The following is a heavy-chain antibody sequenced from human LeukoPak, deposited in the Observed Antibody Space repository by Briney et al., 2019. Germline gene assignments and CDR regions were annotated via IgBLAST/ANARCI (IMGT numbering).Heavy chain of an antibody. CDR1: GYTHTELS. CDR2: FDPEDGET. CDR3: ATAYGSSQQQLAGGYFDY. Sequence: ASVKVSCKVSGYTHTELSMHGVRQAPGKGGEGMGGFDPEDGETIYAQKFQGRGTMSGATSTDTAYMELSSMRSEDTAVYYCATAYGSSQQQLAGGYFDYWGQGTLVTVSS. D-gene: IGHD6-13*01. V-gene: IGHV1-24*01. J-gene: IGHJ4*02.